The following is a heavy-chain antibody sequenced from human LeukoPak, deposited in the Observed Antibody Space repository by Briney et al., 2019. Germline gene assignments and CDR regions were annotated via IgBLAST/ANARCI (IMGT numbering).Heavy chain of an antibody. CDR2: IYTSGST. D-gene: IGHD6-19*01. CDR1: GGSINSGSYY. CDR3: AREFSGWYWGFDY. J-gene: IGHJ4*02. V-gene: IGHV4-61*02. Sequence: PSETLSLTCTVSGGSINSGSYYWSWFRQPAGKGLEWIGRIYTSGSTNYNPSLKSRVTISVDTSKNQFSLKLSSVTAADTAVYYCAREFSGWYWGFDYWGQGTLVTVSS.